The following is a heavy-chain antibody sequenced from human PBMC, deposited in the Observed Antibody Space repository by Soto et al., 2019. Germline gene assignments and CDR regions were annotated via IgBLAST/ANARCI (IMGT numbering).Heavy chain of an antibody. CDR1: GYTFTSYD. Sequence: QVQLVQSGAEVKKPGASVKVSCKASGYTFTSYDINWVRQATGQGLEWMGWMNPNSGNTGYAQKFQGRVTMTRNTTISTAYIELSSLRSEDTAVYYYARENSRRNYYGSGSYVFDPWGQGTLVTVSS. CDR2: MNPNSGNT. J-gene: IGHJ5*02. CDR3: ARENSRRNYYGSGSYVFDP. D-gene: IGHD3-10*01. V-gene: IGHV1-8*01.